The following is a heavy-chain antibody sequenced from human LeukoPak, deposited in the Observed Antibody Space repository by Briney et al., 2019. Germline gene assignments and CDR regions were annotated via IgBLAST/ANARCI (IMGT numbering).Heavy chain of an antibody. CDR3: AIDSVDRTFDY. Sequence: ASVKVSCKASGYTFTSYDINWVRQATGQGLEWMGWMNPNSGNTGYAQKFQGRVTITRNTSISTAYMELSSLRSEDTAVYYCAIDSVDRTFDYWGQGTLVTVSS. J-gene: IGHJ4*02. CDR1: GYTFTSYD. V-gene: IGHV1-8*03. CDR2: MNPNSGNT. D-gene: IGHD2-15*01.